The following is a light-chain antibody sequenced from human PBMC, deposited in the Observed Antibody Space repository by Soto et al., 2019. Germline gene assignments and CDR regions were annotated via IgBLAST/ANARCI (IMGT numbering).Light chain of an antibody. CDR3: SSYTSSSAVV. CDR2: EVS. Sequence: QSALTQPASVSGSPGQSITISCTGTSSDVGGYNYVSWYQQHPGKAPKLMIYEVSNRPSGVSNRFSGSNSGNTASLTISGLLAEDDADYYCSSYTSSSAVVFGGGTQLTVL. CDR1: SSDVGGYNY. V-gene: IGLV2-14*01. J-gene: IGLJ2*01.